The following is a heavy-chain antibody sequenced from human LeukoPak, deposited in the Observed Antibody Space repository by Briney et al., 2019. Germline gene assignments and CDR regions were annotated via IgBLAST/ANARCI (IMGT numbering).Heavy chain of an antibody. J-gene: IGHJ3*02. CDR2: INHSGST. CDR3: ARVEEGCSGGSCYHHAFDI. V-gene: IGHV4-34*01. Sequence: TSETLSLTCAVYGGSFSGYYWSWIRQPPGKGLEWIGEINHSGSTNYNPSLKSRVTISVDTSKNQFSLKLSSVTAADTAVYYCARVEEGCSGGSCYHHAFDIWGQGTMVTVSS. CDR1: GGSFSGYY. D-gene: IGHD2-15*01.